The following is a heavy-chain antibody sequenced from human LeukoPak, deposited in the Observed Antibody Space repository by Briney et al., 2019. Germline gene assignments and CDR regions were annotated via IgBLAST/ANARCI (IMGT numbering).Heavy chain of an antibody. CDR2: INTDGSST. CDR1: GFTFSSYW. CDR3: ARDWGSSTSFGAFDI. Sequence: GGSLRLSCAASGFTFSSYWMHWVRQAPGKGLVWVSRINTDGSSTSYADSVKGRFTISRDNSKNTLYLQMNSLRAEDTAVYYCARDWGSSTSFGAFDIWGQGTMVTVSS. D-gene: IGHD2-2*01. J-gene: IGHJ3*02. V-gene: IGHV3-74*01.